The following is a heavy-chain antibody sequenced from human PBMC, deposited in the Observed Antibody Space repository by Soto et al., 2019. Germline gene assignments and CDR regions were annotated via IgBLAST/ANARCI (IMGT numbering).Heavy chain of an antibody. Sequence: PSETLSLTCSVSGGSMSEYFWSWIRQSPGKGLEWIGYIYYLGSTDYNPSLKSRVTISVDTSKRQFSLRLTSVTAADTAVHYCARDGYDGSGSPYPAYWGPGTQVTVSS. J-gene: IGHJ4*02. CDR1: GGSMSEYF. V-gene: IGHV4-59*01. D-gene: IGHD3-10*01. CDR3: ARDGYDGSGSPYPAY. CDR2: IYYLGST.